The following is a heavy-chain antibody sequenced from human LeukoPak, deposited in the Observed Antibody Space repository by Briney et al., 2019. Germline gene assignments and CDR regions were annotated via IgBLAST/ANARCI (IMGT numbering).Heavy chain of an antibody. J-gene: IGHJ4*02. CDR2: ISTTGSSI. CDR1: GFTFSSYE. CDR3: ARVQRGIAVALDY. Sequence: HSGGSLRLSCAASGFTFSSYEMNWVRQAPGKGLEWVSYISTTGSSIYYADSVKGRFTISRDNVKNLLYLQMNSLRAEDTAVYYCARVQRGIAVALDYWGQGILATVSS. D-gene: IGHD6-19*01. V-gene: IGHV3-48*03.